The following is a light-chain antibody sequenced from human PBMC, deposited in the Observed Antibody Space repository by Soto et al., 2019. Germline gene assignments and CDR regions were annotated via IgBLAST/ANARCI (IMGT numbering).Light chain of an antibody. CDR2: ETS. CDR1: QSVSNY. J-gene: IGKJ5*01. V-gene: IGKV3-11*01. CDR3: QQRNNWRDT. Sequence: EIVLTQSPATLSLSPGERATLSCRASQSVSNYLSWYQQKPGLAPRLLMYETSRRATGIPARFSGRGSGTDFTLTISSLEHEDFAVYYCQQRNNWRDTFGQGTRLEIK.